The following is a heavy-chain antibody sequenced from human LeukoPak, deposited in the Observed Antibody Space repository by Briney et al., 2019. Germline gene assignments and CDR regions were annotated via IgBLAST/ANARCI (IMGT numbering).Heavy chain of an antibody. CDR1: GGSINSGNHC. D-gene: IGHD4-17*01. CDR3: ARMPPTVTTFDY. V-gene: IGHV4-39*07. CDR2: IYYSGGT. Sequence: SETLSLTCTVSGGSINSGNHCWGWIRQSPGKGLEWIGNIYYSGGTYYNPSLKSRVTISVDTSKNQFSLKLSSVTAADTAVYYCARMPPTVTTFDYWGQGTLVTVSS. J-gene: IGHJ4*02.